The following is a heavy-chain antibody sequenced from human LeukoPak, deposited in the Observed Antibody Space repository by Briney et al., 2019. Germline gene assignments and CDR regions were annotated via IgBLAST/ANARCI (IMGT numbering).Heavy chain of an antibody. CDR3: ASVGYYYDSSGYSDHWYFDL. D-gene: IGHD3-22*01. CDR2: IYYSGST. CDR1: GGSISSYY. Sequence: SETLSLTRTVSGGSISSYYWSWIRQPPGKGLEWIGYIYYSGSTNYNPSLKSRVTISVDTSKNQFSLKLSSVTAADTAVYYCASVGYYYDSSGYSDHWYFDLWGRGTLVTVSS. V-gene: IGHV4-59*01. J-gene: IGHJ2*01.